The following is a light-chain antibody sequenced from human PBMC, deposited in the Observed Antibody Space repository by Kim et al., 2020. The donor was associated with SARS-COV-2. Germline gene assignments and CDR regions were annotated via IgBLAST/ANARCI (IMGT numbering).Light chain of an antibody. CDR1: SSDVGGYNY. CDR3: SSYTSSSTYVV. CDR2: DVS. Sequence: QSALTQPASVSGSPGQSITISCTGTSSDVGGYNYVSWYQQHPGKAPKLMIYDVSKRPSGVSNRFSGSKSGNTASLTISGLHAEDEADYYCSSYTSSSTYVVFGGGTQLTVL. V-gene: IGLV2-14*01. J-gene: IGLJ2*01.